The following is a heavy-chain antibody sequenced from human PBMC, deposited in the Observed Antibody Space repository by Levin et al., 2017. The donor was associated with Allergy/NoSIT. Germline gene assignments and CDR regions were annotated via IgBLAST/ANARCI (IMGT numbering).Heavy chain of an antibody. D-gene: IGHD2-15*01. CDR3: ATRYCSGGSCRFFDY. J-gene: IGHJ4*02. Sequence: PGGSLRLSCAASGFIFSAYSMNWVRQAPGKGLEWVSSISGDRSYIYYADSLKGRFTISRDNAKNSLYLQMNSLRAEDTAVYYCATRYCSGGSCRFFDYWGQGTLVTVSP. CDR2: ISGDRSYI. V-gene: IGHV3-21*06. CDR1: GFIFSAYS.